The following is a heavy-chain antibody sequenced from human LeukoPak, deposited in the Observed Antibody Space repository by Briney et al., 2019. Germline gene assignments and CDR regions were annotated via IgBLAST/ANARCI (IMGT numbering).Heavy chain of an antibody. V-gene: IGHV4-59*12. CDR2: IYYSGNT. J-gene: IGHJ4*02. CDR1: GGSISSYY. D-gene: IGHD4-17*01. Sequence: PSETLSLTCTVSGGSISSYYCSWIRQPPGKGLEWIGYIYYSGNTNYNPSLKSRVTISVDTSKNQFSLKLSSVTAADTAVYYCARMGTTVNLFDYWGQGTLVTVSS. CDR3: ARMGTTVNLFDY.